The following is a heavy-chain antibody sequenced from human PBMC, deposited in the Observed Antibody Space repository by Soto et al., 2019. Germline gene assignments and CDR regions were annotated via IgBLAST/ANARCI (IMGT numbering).Heavy chain of an antibody. CDR1: GFTFSNYG. CDR2: ISYHGRDK. Sequence: QVQLVESGGGVVQPGRSLRLSCAASGFTFSNYGMHWVRQAPGKGLEWVAVISYHGRDKYYADSVKGRFTISRDNSKNPLYLQMDSLRAEDTAVYYCAKDHLTTTVTTVGYWGQGTLVTVSS. J-gene: IGHJ4*02. D-gene: IGHD4-17*01. V-gene: IGHV3-30*18. CDR3: AKDHLTTTVTTVGY.